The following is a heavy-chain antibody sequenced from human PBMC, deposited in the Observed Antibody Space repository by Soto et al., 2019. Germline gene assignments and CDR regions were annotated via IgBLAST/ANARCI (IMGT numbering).Heavy chain of an antibody. CDR3: ARDWDYYDSSGYYKGPGFDP. J-gene: IGHJ5*02. CDR2: ISYDGSNK. D-gene: IGHD3-22*01. CDR1: GFTFSSYA. Sequence: QVQLVESGGGVVQPGRSLRLSCAASGFTFSSYAMHWVRQAPGKGLEWEAVISYDGSNKYYADSVKGRFTISRDNSKNTLYLQMNSLRAEDTAVYYCARDWDYYDSSGYYKGPGFDPWGQGTLVTVSS. V-gene: IGHV3-30-3*01.